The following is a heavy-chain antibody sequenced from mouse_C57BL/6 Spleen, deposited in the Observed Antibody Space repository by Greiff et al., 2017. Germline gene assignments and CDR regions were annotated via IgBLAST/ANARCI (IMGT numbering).Heavy chain of an antibody. Sequence: EVMLVASGGGLVQPGGSLKLSCAASGFTFSDYYMYWVRQTPEKRLEWVAYISNGGGSTYYPDTVKGRFTISRDNAKNTLYLQMSRLKSEDTAMYYCARHIYDGYFAYWGQGTLVTVSA. J-gene: IGHJ3*01. V-gene: IGHV5-12*01. D-gene: IGHD2-3*01. CDR1: GFTFSDYY. CDR2: ISNGGGST. CDR3: ARHIYDGYFAY.